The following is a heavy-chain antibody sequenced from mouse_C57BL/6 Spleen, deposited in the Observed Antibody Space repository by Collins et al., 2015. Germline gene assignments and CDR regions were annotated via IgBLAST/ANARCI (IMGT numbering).Heavy chain of an antibody. CDR3: ARFGYDWYFDV. V-gene: IGHV9-4*01. D-gene: IGHD2-2*01. Sequence: TAGMQWVQKMPGEGFKWIGWISTHSGEPKYAEDFKGRFAFSLETSASTAYLQISNLKNEDTATYFCARFGYDWYFDVWGTGTTVTVSS. J-gene: IGHJ1*03. CDR1: TAG. CDR2: ISTHSGEP.